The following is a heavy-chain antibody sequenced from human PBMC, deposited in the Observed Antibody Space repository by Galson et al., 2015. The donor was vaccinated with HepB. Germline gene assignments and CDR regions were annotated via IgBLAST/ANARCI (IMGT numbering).Heavy chain of an antibody. D-gene: IGHD3-3*01. V-gene: IGHV3-48*04. J-gene: IGHJ6*02. CDR2: IAGSSDNT. CDR3: ARARKFVVRFLVAGMDV. CDR1: GFPFNTFG. Sequence: SLRLSCAASGFPFNTFGFNWVRQAPGKGLEWVSNIAGSSDNTDYADSVKGRFTISRDNTKRSVYLQVNSLRAEDTAVYYRARARKFVVRFLVAGMDVWGQGTTVTVSS.